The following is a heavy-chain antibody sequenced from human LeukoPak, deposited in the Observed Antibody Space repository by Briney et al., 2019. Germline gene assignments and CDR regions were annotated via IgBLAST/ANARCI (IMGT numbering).Heavy chain of an antibody. CDR1: GYTLTELS. Sequence: ASVKVSCKVSGYTLTELSMHWVRQAPGKGLEWMGGFDPEDGETIYAQKFQGRVTMTEDTSTDTAYMELSSLRSEDTAVYYCVTGNRGLRFLEWLLSFDYWGQGTLVTVSS. D-gene: IGHD3-3*01. CDR2: FDPEDGET. V-gene: IGHV1-24*01. CDR3: VTGNRGLRFLEWLLSFDY. J-gene: IGHJ4*02.